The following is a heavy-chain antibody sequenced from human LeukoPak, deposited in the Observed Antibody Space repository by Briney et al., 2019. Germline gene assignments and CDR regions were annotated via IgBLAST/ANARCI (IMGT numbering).Heavy chain of an antibody. Sequence: ASVKVSCKVSGYTLTELSMHWVRQAPGKGLEWMGGFDPEDGETIYAQKFQGRVTMTEDTSTDTAYMELSRLRSEDTAVYYCATRGIMITFGGVIVSYFDYWGQGTLVTVSS. V-gene: IGHV1-24*01. CDR2: FDPEDGET. J-gene: IGHJ4*02. D-gene: IGHD3-16*02. CDR3: ATRGIMITFGGVIVSYFDY. CDR1: GYTLTELS.